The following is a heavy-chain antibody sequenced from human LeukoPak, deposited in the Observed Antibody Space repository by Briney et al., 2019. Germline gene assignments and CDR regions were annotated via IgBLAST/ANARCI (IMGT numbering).Heavy chain of an antibody. CDR1: GGSISSSSYY. J-gene: IGHJ4*02. CDR3: ARRRDGYAFNRHFDY. D-gene: IGHD5-24*01. CDR2: IYYSGST. V-gene: IGHV4-39*07. Sequence: SETLSLTCTVSGGSISSSSYYWGWIRQPPGKGLEWIGSIYYSGSTYYNPSLKSRVTISVDTSKNQFSLKLSSVTAADTAVYYCARRRDGYAFNRHFDYWGQGTLVTVSS.